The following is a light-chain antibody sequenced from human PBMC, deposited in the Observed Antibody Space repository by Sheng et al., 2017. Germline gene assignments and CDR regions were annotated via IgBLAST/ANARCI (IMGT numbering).Light chain of an antibody. CDR2: AAS. CDR1: QDIRTY. J-gene: IGKJ4*01. CDR3: QQLHIYPLT. Sequence: DIQLTQSPSFLSESVGDRVTITCRASQDIRTYLAWNQQKPGKAPEVLIYAASTLQGGVPSRFSGSGSGTEFTLTISSLQPEDFGTYYCQQLHIYPLTFGGGTKVEIK. V-gene: IGKV1-9*01.